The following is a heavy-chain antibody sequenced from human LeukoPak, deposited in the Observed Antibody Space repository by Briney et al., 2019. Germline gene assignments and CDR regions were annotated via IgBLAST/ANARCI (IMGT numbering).Heavy chain of an antibody. CDR2: IYYSGST. CDR3: ARDTIFGGYMDV. CDR1: GGSISSYY. Sequence: SETLSLTCTVSGGSISSYYWNWLRQPPGKGLEWIGYIYYSGSTNYNPSLKSRVTISVDTSKNQFSLKLSSVTAADTAVYYCARDTIFGGYMDVWGKGTTVTVSS. J-gene: IGHJ6*03. D-gene: IGHD3-3*01. V-gene: IGHV4-59*12.